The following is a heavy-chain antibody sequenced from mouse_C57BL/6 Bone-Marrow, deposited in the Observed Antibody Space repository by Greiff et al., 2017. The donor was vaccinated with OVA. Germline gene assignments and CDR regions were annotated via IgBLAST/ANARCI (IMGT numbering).Heavy chain of an antibody. Sequence: QVQLQQPGAELVKPGASVKVSCKASGYTFTSYWMHWVKQRPGQGLEWIGDIYPGSGSTNYNEKFKSKATLTVDTSSSTAYMQLSSLTSEDSAVYYCARERTYWGQGTLVTVSA. J-gene: IGHJ3*01. CDR2: IYPGSGST. V-gene: IGHV1-55*01. CDR3: ARERTY. CDR1: GYTFTSYW.